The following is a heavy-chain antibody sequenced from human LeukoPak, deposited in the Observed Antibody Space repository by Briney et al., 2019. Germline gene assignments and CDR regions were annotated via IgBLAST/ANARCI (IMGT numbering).Heavy chain of an antibody. V-gene: IGHV1-2*02. Sequence: AVKVSFKSSGYTFTGYYMHWVRQAPGQGLEWVGWINPNSGGTNYAQKFQGRVTMTRDTSISTAYMELSRLRSDDTAVYYCASSYCSSTSCSYFDYWGQGTLVTVSS. CDR3: ASSYCSSTSCSYFDY. CDR1: GYTFTGYY. D-gene: IGHD2-2*01. CDR2: INPNSGGT. J-gene: IGHJ4*02.